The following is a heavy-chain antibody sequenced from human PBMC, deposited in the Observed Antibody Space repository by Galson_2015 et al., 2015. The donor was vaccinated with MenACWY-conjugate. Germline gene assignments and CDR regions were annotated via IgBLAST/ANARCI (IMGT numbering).Heavy chain of an antibody. D-gene: IGHD3-3*01. V-gene: IGHV2-70*11. CDR1: GFSLDTSGMC. CDR3: ARIRRDFWSGDALYYYYYMDV. J-gene: IGHJ6*03. Sequence: PALVKPTQTLTLTCTFTGFSLDTSGMCVGWIRQPPGKALEWLARIDWDDHKYYTTSLKTRLNISTDHSKNQVVLTLTNMDPVDTATYYCARIRRDFWSGDALYYYYYMDVWGKGTTVTVSS. CDR2: IDWDDHK.